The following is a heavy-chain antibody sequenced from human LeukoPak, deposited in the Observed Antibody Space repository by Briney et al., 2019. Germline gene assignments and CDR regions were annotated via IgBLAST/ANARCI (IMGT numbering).Heavy chain of an antibody. V-gene: IGHV3-66*04. D-gene: IGHD3-10*01. J-gene: IGHJ4*02. Sequence: GGSLRLSCAVSGFTVSTNYMSWVRQAPGKGLEWVSVIYSGGSTYYADSVKGRFTISRDNSKNTLYLQMNSLRAEDTAVYYCTRPGYYGSARGEDYWGQGTLVTVSS. CDR2: IYSGGST. CDR1: GFTVSTNY. CDR3: TRPGYYGSARGEDY.